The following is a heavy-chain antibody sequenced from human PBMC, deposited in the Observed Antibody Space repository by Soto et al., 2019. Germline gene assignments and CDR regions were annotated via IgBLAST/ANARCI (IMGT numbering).Heavy chain of an antibody. J-gene: IGHJ4*02. CDR3: ARDLRGSFDY. V-gene: IGHV3-33*01. CDR2: IWYDGSNK. CDR1: GFTFSSYG. D-gene: IGHD3-10*01. Sequence: LRLSCAASGFTFSSYGMHWVRQAPGKGPEWVAVIWYDGSNKYYADSVKGRFTISRDNSKNTLYLQMNSLRAEDTAVYYCARDLRGSFDYWGQGTLVTVSS.